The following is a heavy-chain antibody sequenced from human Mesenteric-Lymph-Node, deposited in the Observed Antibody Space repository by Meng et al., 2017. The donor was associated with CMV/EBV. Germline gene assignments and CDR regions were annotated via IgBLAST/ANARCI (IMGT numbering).Heavy chain of an antibody. D-gene: IGHD3-10*01. Sequence: GESLKISCAASGFTFSSYAMHWVRQAPGKGLEWVAVISYDGSNKYYADSVKGRFTISRDNAKNSLYLQMNSLRAEDTAVYYCARVGDYYGMDVWGQGTTVTVSS. J-gene: IGHJ6*02. CDR3: ARVGDYYGMDV. CDR1: GFTFSSYA. CDR2: ISYDGSNK. V-gene: IGHV3-30*04.